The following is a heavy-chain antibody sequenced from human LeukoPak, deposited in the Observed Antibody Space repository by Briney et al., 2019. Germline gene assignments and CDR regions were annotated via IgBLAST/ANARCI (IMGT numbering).Heavy chain of an antibody. CDR2: ISSSGSTI. J-gene: IGHJ6*02. Sequence: GGSLRLSCAASGFTFSDYYMSWIRQAPGKGLEWVSYISSSGSTIYYADSVKGRFTISRDNAKNSLYLQMNSLRAEDTAVYYCAGARLWFGELLYGYYYGMDVWGQGTTVTVSS. CDR3: AGARLWFGELLYGYYYGMDV. V-gene: IGHV3-11*01. D-gene: IGHD3-10*01. CDR1: GFTFSDYY.